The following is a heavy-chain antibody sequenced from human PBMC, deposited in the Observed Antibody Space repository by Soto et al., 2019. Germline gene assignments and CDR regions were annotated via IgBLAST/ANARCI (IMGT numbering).Heavy chain of an antibody. CDR1: SGSISSSNW. D-gene: IGHD3-10*01. J-gene: IGHJ3*02. Sequence: SETLSLTSAVSSGSISSSNWWSWVRQPPGKGLEWIGEIYHSGSTNYNPSLKSRVTISVDKSKNQFSLKLSSVTAADTAVYYCARVFLTYGSGPLDAFDIWGQGTMVTVSS. CDR3: ARVFLTYGSGPLDAFDI. V-gene: IGHV4-4*02. CDR2: IYHSGST.